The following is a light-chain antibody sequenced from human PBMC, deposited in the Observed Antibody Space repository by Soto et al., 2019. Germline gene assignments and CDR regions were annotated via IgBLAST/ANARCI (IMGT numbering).Light chain of an antibody. CDR1: TSNIAIND. CDR3: AIWDNKLSGPV. Sequence: QSVLTQPPSASGTPGQRVTMSCSGSTSNIAINDVFWYQQLPGAAPKLLFYRNNRRPSGVPDRFSASKSDTSASLAISGLRSDDEGDYYCAIWDNKLSGPVFGGGTQLTVL. CDR2: RNN. V-gene: IGLV1-47*01. J-gene: IGLJ3*02.